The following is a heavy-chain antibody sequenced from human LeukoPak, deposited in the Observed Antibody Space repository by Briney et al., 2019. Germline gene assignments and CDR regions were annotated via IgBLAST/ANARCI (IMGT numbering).Heavy chain of an antibody. CDR2: ISYDGSNK. CDR1: GFTFSSYA. CDR3: SRIAVAGLCFDY. D-gene: IGHD6-19*01. V-gene: IGHV3-30*04. J-gene: IGHJ4*02. Sequence: GGSLRLSCAASGFTFSSYAMHWVRQAPGKGLEWVAVISYDGSNKYYADSVKGRFTISRDNSKNTLYLQMNSLRAEDTAVYYCSRIAVAGLCFDYWGQGTLVTVSS.